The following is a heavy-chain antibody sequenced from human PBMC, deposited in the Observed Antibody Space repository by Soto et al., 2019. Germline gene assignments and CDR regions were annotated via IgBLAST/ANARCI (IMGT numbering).Heavy chain of an antibody. D-gene: IGHD3-16*01. CDR3: ERGGAALIRRAIGGLDY. CDR2: INHSGRT. CDR1: GGAFNGYY. J-gene: IGHJ4*02. V-gene: IGHV4-34*01. Sequence: SETLSLTWAVSGGAFNGYYWSWSRQCPGKGLEWIGEINHSGRTDSNPSLKSRVTMSIDTSKKVFSLNLTSVTAADTAVYFCERGGAALIRRAIGGLDYWGQGTVVTVSS.